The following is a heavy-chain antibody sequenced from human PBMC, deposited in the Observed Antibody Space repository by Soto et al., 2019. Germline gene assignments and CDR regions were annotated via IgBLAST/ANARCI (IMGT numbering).Heavy chain of an antibody. Sequence: ASVKVSCKASGYTFTSYAMHWVRQAPGQRLEWMGWINAGNGNTKYSQKFQGRVTITRDTSASTAYMELSSLRSEDTAVYYCARDVGYCSGGSCYPLENFDYWGQGTLVTVSS. CDR2: INAGNGNT. CDR3: ARDVGYCSGGSCYPLENFDY. CDR1: GYTFTSYA. J-gene: IGHJ4*02. D-gene: IGHD2-15*01. V-gene: IGHV1-3*01.